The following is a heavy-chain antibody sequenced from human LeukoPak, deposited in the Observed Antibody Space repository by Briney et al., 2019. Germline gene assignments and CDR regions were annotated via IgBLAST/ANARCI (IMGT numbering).Heavy chain of an antibody. J-gene: IGHJ4*02. D-gene: IGHD3-22*01. Sequence: ASVKVSCKASGYTFTGYYMHWVRQAPGQGLEWMGWINPNSGGTNYAQKLQGRVTMTRDTSISTAYMELSRLRSDDTAVYYCARGYYYDSSGYFFDYWGQGTLVTVSS. CDR2: INPNSGGT. CDR3: ARGYYYDSSGYFFDY. V-gene: IGHV1-2*02. CDR1: GYTFTGYY.